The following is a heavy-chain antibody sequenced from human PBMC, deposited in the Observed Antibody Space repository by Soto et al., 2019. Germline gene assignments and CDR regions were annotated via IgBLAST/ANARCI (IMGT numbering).Heavy chain of an antibody. J-gene: IGHJ4*02. CDR2: IYYSGST. CDR3: ARLGRDTAMVRYYFDY. CDR1: GGSISSSSYY. Sequence: XTLSLPCTVSGGSISSSSYYWGWIRQPPGKGLEWIGSIYYSGSTYYNTSLKSRVNISVDTSKNKFSLKLSSVNAADTAVYYCARLGRDTAMVRYYFDYWGQGTLGPVSS. D-gene: IGHD5-18*01. V-gene: IGHV4-39*01.